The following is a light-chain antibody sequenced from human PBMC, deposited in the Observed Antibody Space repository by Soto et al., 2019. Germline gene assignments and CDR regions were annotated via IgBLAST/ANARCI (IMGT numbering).Light chain of an antibody. CDR3: MQALKSPYT. J-gene: IGKJ2*01. CDR2: LGS. V-gene: IGKV2-28*01. Sequence: DLVMTQSPLSLPVTPGEPASISCRSSQSLLHSNGYNYLDWYLQKPGQSPQLLISLGSNRASGVPARFSGSGSATDFTLNIARVEAEDFGVYYCMQALKSPYTFGQGTKLEIK. CDR1: QSLLHSNGYNY.